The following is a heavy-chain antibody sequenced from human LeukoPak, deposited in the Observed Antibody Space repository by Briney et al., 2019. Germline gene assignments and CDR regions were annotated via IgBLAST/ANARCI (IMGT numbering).Heavy chain of an antibody. J-gene: IGHJ4*02. CDR3: ARIGPVANVDY. CDR1: GGSISSSSCY. V-gene: IGHV4-39*01. D-gene: IGHD5-12*01. CDR2: INYSGSY. Sequence: SETLSLTCTVSGGSISSSSCYWVRIPPPPGKELVWLVSINYSGSYNYNPTRKSTITISVDTSKNQFSLKLSSVTAADTAVYYCARIGPVANVDYWGQGTLVTVSS.